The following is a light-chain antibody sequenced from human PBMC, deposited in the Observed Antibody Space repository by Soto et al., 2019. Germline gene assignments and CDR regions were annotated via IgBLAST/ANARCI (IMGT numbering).Light chain of an antibody. V-gene: IGLV2-14*01. CDR3: SSYTSSSTLV. J-gene: IGLJ1*01. CDR2: EVS. CDR1: SSDVGGYNY. Sequence: QSALTQPASVSGSPGQSITISCTGTSSDVGGYNYVSWYQQHPGKAPKLMIYEVSNRPSAVSNRFSGSKSGNTASLTISGLQAEDDADYYCSSYTSSSTLVFGTGTKLTVL.